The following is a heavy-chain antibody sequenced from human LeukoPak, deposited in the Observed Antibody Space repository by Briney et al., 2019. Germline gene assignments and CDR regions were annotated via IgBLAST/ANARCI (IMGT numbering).Heavy chain of an antibody. D-gene: IGHD3-22*01. J-gene: IGHJ4*02. Sequence: SETLSLNCTVSGGSASSSHWNWIRQPPGKGLEWIGNVDYSGSTKYNPSLRSRVTMSLDTSNNQFSLKLRSVTASDTALYYCTRGYYEPFDRWGQGTLVTVSS. CDR1: GGSASSSH. CDR3: TRGYYEPFDR. CDR2: VDYSGST. V-gene: IGHV4-59*02.